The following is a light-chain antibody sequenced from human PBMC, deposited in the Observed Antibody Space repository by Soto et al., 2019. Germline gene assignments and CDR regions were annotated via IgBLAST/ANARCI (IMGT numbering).Light chain of an antibody. Sequence: IQLTQSPSSLSASVGDRVTITCRASQGISGALAWYQQKPGKAPKLLIYDASSLQSGVPLRFSGSGSGTDFTLTISSLQPEDSASYYCQQFNNYPVTFGQGTRLEIK. CDR1: QGISGA. J-gene: IGKJ5*01. CDR3: QQFNNYPVT. V-gene: IGKV1D-13*01. CDR2: DAS.